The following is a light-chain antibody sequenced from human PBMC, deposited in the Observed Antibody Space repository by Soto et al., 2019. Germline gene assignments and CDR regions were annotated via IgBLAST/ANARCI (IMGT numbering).Light chain of an antibody. CDR3: AAWDDSLKAI. Sequence: QSALTQPPSASGSPGQSVTISCTGTSSDVGGYNYVSWYQQEPGKAPKLMIYEVSKRPSGVPDRFSGSKSGNTASLTVSGLQAEDEADYYCAAWDDSLKAIFGGGTQLTVL. J-gene: IGLJ7*01. CDR2: EVS. CDR1: SSDVGGYNY. V-gene: IGLV2-8*01.